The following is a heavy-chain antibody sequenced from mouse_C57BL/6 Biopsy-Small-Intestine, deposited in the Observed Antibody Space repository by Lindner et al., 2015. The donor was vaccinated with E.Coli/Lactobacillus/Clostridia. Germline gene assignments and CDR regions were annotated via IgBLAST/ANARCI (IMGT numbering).Heavy chain of an antibody. CDR2: ISSGSSAV. J-gene: IGHJ3*01. CDR1: GFTFSDYG. D-gene: IGHD1-1*01. CDR3: ARPIHLLLRGLFAY. Sequence: VQLQESGGGLVKPGGSRKLSCAASGFTFSDYGMHWVRQAPEKGLEWVAYISSGSSAVYYSDTVKGRFTISRDNAKNTLFLQMTSLRSEDTAMYYCARPIHLLLRGLFAYWGQGTLVTVSA. V-gene: IGHV5-17*01.